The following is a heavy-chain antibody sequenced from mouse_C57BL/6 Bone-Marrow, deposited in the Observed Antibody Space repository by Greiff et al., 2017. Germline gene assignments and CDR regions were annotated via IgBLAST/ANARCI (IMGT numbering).Heavy chain of an antibody. CDR3: ASQFITTVVADWYFDV. J-gene: IGHJ1*03. CDR1: GYTFTSYW. CDR2: IYPGSGST. V-gene: IGHV1-55*01. D-gene: IGHD1-1*01. Sequence: QVQLKQPGAELVKPGASVKMSCKASGYTFTSYWITWVKQRPGQGLEWIGDIYPGSGSTNYNEKFKSKATLTVDTSSSTAYMQLSSLTSEDSAVYYCASQFITTVVADWYFDVWGTGTTVTVSS.